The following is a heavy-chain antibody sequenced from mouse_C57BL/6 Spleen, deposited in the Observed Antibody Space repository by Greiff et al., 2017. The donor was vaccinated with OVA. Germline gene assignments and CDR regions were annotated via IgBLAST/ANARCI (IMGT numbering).Heavy chain of an antibody. D-gene: IGHD2-2*01. Sequence: VQLQQSGPELVKPGDSVKISCKASGYSFTGYFMNWVMQSHGKSLEWIGRINPYNGDTFYNQKFKGKATLTVDKSSSTAHMELRSLTSEDSAVYYCAREGTMVTNFDYWGQGTTLTVSS. CDR3: AREGTMVTNFDY. J-gene: IGHJ2*01. CDR1: GYSFTGYF. CDR2: INPYNGDT. V-gene: IGHV1-20*01.